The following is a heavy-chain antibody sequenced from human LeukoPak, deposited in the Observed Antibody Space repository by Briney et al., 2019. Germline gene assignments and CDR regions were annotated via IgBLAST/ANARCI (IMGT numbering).Heavy chain of an antibody. Sequence: PGESLRISCEGSGYSSTTYWISWVRQMPGKGLEWMGRIDPSDSYTNYSPSFQGHVTISTDKSISTAYLQWSSLKASDTAMYYCARDGAATGTGAFDIWGQGTVVTVSS. D-gene: IGHD6-13*01. CDR1: GYSSTTYW. CDR3: ARDGAATGTGAFDI. CDR2: IDPSDSYT. V-gene: IGHV5-10-1*01. J-gene: IGHJ3*02.